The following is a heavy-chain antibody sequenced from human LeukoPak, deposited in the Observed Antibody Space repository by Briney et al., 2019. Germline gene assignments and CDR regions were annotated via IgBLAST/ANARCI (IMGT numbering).Heavy chain of an antibody. V-gene: IGHV4-38-2*02. J-gene: IGHJ4*02. CDR3: ARKDTSSWYEYFDL. Sequence: SETLSLTCNVSGYSISSGYFWGWVRQPPGKGLEWIGSIYQRATVHYNPSLKSQVTILVDKSKNQFSLKLRSVTAADTAVYFCARKDTSSWYEYFDLWGQGTLVIVSS. D-gene: IGHD6-13*01. CDR1: GYSISSGYF. CDR2: IYQRATV.